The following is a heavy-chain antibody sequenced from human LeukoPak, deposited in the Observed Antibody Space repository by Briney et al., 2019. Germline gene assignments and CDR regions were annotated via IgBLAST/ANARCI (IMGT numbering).Heavy chain of an antibody. CDR2: NYYSGST. CDR3: ARVQRPLDGADY. Sequence: SETLSLTCTVSGGSISSYYWSWIRQPPGKGLEWIGYNYYSGSTYYNPSLKSRVTISVDTSKNLFSLKLSSVTAADTAVYYCARVQRPLDGADYWGQGTLVTVSS. D-gene: IGHD1-1*01. V-gene: IGHV4-59*01. J-gene: IGHJ4*02. CDR1: GGSISSYY.